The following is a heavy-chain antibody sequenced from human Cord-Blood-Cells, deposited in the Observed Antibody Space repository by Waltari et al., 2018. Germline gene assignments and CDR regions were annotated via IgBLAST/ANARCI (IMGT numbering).Heavy chain of an antibody. J-gene: IGHJ1*01. CDR3: ARCIAAAGTGYFQH. V-gene: IGHV3-30*04. Sequence: QVQLVESGGGVVQPGRSLRLSCAASGFTFRSYAMLWVRQAPGKGLEWVAVISYDGSNKYYADSVKGRFTISRDNSKNTLYLQMNSLRAEDTAVYYCARCIAAAGTGYFQHWGQGTLVTVSS. CDR1: GFTFRSYA. D-gene: IGHD6-13*01. CDR2: ISYDGSNK.